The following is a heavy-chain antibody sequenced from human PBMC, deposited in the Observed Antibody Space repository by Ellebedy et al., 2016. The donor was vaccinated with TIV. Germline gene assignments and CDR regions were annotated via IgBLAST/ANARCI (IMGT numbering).Heavy chain of an antibody. CDR2: ISYDGRKN. CDR3: ARASHYYNAGGYYYFGY. D-gene: IGHD3-22*01. Sequence: GESLKISCAASGLSFSTYALLWVRQAPGKGLEWVAYISYDGRKNDYADSVKGRFTISRHNSNNTLYLQMNSLRPEDTAVYYCARASHYYNAGGYYYFGYWGQGALVTVSS. CDR1: GLSFSTYA. J-gene: IGHJ4*02. V-gene: IGHV3-30*04.